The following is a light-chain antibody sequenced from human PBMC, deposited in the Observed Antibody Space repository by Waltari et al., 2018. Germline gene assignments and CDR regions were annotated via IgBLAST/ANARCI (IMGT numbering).Light chain of an antibody. CDR3: QQYFSAPMYT. Sequence: DIVMTQSPDSLAVSLGERATITCKSSQRVFSSSNDQNYLAWYHQKPGHPPKLLIYWASTREFGVPDRFSGSGSGTDFTLTITKLQPEDVGVYYCQQYFSAPMYTFGQGTKLEIK. V-gene: IGKV4-1*01. CDR2: WAS. J-gene: IGKJ2*01. CDR1: QRVFSSSNDQNY.